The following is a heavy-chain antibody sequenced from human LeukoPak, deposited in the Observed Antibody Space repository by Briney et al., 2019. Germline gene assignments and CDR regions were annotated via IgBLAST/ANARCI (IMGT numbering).Heavy chain of an antibody. D-gene: IGHD3-10*01. J-gene: IGHJ4*02. V-gene: IGHV4-61*01. Sequence: SETLSLTCTVSGGSVSSGSYYWSWVRQPPGKGLEWIGYIYYSGSTNYNPSLKSRVTISVDTSKNQFSLKLSSVTAADTAVYYCARDRFGESYFDYWGQGTLVTVSS. CDR3: ARDRFGESYFDY. CDR2: IYYSGST. CDR1: GGSVSSGSYY.